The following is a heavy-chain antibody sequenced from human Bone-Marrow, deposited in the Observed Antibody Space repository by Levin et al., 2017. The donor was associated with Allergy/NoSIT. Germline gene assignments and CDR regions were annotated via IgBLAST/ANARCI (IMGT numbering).Heavy chain of an antibody. V-gene: IGHV4-30-4*01. J-gene: IGHJ4*02. CDR2: IYHTGIT. D-gene: IGHD3-10*01. CDR1: GGSISNSDDY. Sequence: SQTLSLTCSVSGGSISNSDDYWTWIRQPPGKGPEWIGYIYHTGITYYNPSLEGQVIISVDTSKHQFSLEMTSVTAADTAVYYCARGGGGSSTGPTFFFESWGQGTLVTVSS. CDR3: ARGGGGSSTGPTFFFES.